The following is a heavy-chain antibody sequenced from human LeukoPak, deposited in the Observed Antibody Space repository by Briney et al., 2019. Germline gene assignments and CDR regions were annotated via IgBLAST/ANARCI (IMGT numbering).Heavy chain of an antibody. CDR3: ARDGLRFLEWLLWGSRYYYYYYYMDV. Sequence: ASVKVSCKASGYTFTSYGISWVRQAPGQGLEWMGWISAYNGNTNYAQKLQGRVTMTTDTSTSTAYMELRSLRSDDTAVYYCARDGLRFLEWLLWGSRYYYYYYYMDVWGKGTTVAVSS. CDR1: GYTFTSYG. V-gene: IGHV1-18*01. CDR2: ISAYNGNT. J-gene: IGHJ6*03. D-gene: IGHD3-3*01.